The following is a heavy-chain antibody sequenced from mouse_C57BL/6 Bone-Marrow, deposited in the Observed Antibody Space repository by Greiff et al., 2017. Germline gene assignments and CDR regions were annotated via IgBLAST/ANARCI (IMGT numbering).Heavy chain of an antibody. D-gene: IGHD2-1*01. J-gene: IGHJ2*01. CDR3: GCNYGY. Sequence: VQLQQPGAELVMPGASVKLSCKASGYTFTSYWMHWVKQRPGQGLEWIGEIDPSDSYTNYNQKFKGKSTLTVDKSSSTAYMQLSSLTAEDSAVYYCGCNYGYWGQGTTLTVSS. CDR2: IDPSDSYT. CDR1: GYTFTSYW. V-gene: IGHV1-69*01.